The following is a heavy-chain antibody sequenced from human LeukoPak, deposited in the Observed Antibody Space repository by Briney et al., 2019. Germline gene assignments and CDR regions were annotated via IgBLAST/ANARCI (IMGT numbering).Heavy chain of an antibody. D-gene: IGHD2-21*02. CDR3: AKDRLLNCRGDCYIFDY. Sequence: PGGSLRLSCAASGFTFSNAWMSWVRQAPGKGLEWVAVISYDGTNKNYADSVKGRFSISRDNSKNTLYLQVNGLRTEDTAVYYCAKDRLLNCRGDCYIFDYWGQGTVVTVSS. CDR1: GFTFSNAW. J-gene: IGHJ4*02. CDR2: ISYDGTNK. V-gene: IGHV3-30*18.